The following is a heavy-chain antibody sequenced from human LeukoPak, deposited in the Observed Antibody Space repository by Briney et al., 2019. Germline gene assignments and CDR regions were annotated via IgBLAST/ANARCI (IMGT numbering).Heavy chain of an antibody. CDR3: ARPARGSYLDAFDI. V-gene: IGHV3-30*04. Sequence: PGGSLRLSCAASGFTFSSYAMHWVRQAPGKGLEWVAVISYDGSNKYYADSAKGRFTISRDNSKNTLYLQMNSLRAEDTAVYYCARPARGSYLDAFDIWGQGTMVTVSS. D-gene: IGHD1-26*01. J-gene: IGHJ3*02. CDR1: GFTFSSYA. CDR2: ISYDGSNK.